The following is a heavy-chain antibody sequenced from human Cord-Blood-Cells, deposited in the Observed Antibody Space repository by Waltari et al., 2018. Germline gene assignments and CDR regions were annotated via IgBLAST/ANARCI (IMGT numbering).Heavy chain of an antibody. CDR1: GFTFSSYS. CDR2: ISSSSSYI. Sequence: EVQLVESGGGLVKPGGSLRLSCAASGFTFSSYSMHWGRQAPGKGLGLVSSISSSSSYIYYADSVKGRFTISRDNAKKSLYLQMNSLRADFWSGYYTTYYFDYWGQGTLVTVSS. J-gene: IGHJ4*02. CDR3: TYYFDY. D-gene: IGHD3-3*01. V-gene: IGHV3-21*01.